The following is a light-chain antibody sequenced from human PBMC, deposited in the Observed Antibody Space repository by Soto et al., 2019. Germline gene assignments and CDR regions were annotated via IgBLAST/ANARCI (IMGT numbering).Light chain of an antibody. V-gene: IGKV1-39*01. CDR2: DAS. CDR1: QSISKY. Sequence: DLQMTQSPSSLSESVGDRVTITCRASQSISKYLNWYQQKPGKAPKLLIYDASSLHVGVPSRFSGSGSGTDITLTISSLQPEDFATYYCQQSYTTPRTFGQGTKVEIK. J-gene: IGKJ1*01. CDR3: QQSYTTPRT.